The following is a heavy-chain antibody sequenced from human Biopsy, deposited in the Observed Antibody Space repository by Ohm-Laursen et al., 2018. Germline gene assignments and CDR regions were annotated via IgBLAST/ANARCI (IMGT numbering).Heavy chain of an antibody. V-gene: IGHV1-24*01. CDR1: GYTFTDLS. D-gene: IGHD1-20*01. CDR2: FAPENGKT. CDR3: AGDINNWNVNY. J-gene: IGHJ4*02. Sequence: ASVKVSCNVSGYTFTDLSMHWVRQAPGKGLEWMGGFAPENGKTIYAQKFQGRVTMTEDTSTDTAYMELSNLRSEDTAVYYCAGDINNWNVNYWGQGTLVIVSS.